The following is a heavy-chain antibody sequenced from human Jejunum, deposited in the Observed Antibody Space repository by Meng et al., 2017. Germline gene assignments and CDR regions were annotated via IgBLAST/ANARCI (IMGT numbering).Heavy chain of an antibody. CDR2: ISTYNGQT. Sequence: VHLVQSGAGVKKPGASRKVSGQAPVDRFTSFGITWVGQAPGQGLEWMGWISTYNGQTNLAQKFQDRVTMTTDTSTTTVYMELRSLRSDDTAVYYCARDGVSYTMVRGPTYWGQGTLVTV. D-gene: IGHD3-10*01. V-gene: IGHV1-18*01. J-gene: IGHJ4*02. CDR1: VDRFTSFG. CDR3: ARDGVSYTMVRGPTY.